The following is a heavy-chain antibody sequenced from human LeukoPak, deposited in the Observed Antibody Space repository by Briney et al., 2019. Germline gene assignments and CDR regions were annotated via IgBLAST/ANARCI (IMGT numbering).Heavy chain of an antibody. Sequence: ASVKVSCKASGYTFTSYYLHWVRQAPGQGLDWMGVINPNGGSKTHAQKFQDRVTVTRETSPTTVYMELSNLRSEDTGVYYCARDPEANWAFFDYWGQGTLLPVSS. CDR2: INPNGGSK. J-gene: IGHJ4*02. CDR1: GYTFTSYY. D-gene: IGHD7-27*01. CDR3: ARDPEANWAFFDY. V-gene: IGHV1-46*01.